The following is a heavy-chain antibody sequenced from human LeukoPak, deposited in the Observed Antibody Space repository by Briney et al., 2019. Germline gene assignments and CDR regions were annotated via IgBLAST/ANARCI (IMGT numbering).Heavy chain of an antibody. Sequence: GGSLRLSCAASGFTVSSNYMSWVRQAPAKGLERVSVIYSGGSTYYADSVKGRFTISRDNSKNTLYLQMNSLRAEDTAVYYCARGLNVVVPAAMNYFDYWGQGTLVTVSS. CDR3: ARGLNVVVPAAMNYFDY. CDR2: IYSGGST. V-gene: IGHV3-66*01. CDR1: GFTVSSNY. D-gene: IGHD2-2*01. J-gene: IGHJ4*02.